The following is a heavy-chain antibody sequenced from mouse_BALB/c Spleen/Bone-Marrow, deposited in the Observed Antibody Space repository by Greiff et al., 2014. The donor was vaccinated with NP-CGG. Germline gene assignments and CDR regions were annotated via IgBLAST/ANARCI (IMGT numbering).Heavy chain of an antibody. J-gene: IGHJ2*01. Sequence: QVQLKESGAELVRPGSSVKISCKASGYAFSLYWVNWVKQRPGQGLEWIGQIYPGDDGTDYNGKFKGKATLTADRSSSTAYMQLGSLTSEDSAVYFCARGGISIDYWGHGTTLTVSS. CDR2: IYPGDDGT. CDR1: GYAFSLYW. V-gene: IGHV1-80*01. CDR3: ARGGISIDY.